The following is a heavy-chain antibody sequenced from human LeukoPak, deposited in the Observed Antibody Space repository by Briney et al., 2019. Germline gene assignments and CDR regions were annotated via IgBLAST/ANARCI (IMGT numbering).Heavy chain of an antibody. D-gene: IGHD4-17*01. V-gene: IGHV3-23*01. Sequence: GGSLRLSCVASGFTLRSYVMNWVRQTPGKGLEWVSSISGSGDSTFYADSVKGRFTISRDNSKNTLYLQMNSLRAEDTAVYYCAKLTGYGDYGDYQGPNSYYYYYMDVWGKGTTVTISS. CDR3: AKLTGYGDYGDYQGPNSYYYYYMDV. CDR1: GFTLRSYV. CDR2: ISGSGDST. J-gene: IGHJ6*03.